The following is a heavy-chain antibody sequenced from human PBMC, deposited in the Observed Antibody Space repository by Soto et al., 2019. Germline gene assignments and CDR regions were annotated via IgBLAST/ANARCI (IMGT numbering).Heavy chain of an antibody. J-gene: IGHJ4*02. Sequence: QVQLQQWGAGLLKPSETLSLTCAVYGGSFSGYYWSWIRQPPGKGLEWIGESNHSGSTNYNPSLKSRVTISVDTSKNQFSLKLSSVTAADTAVYYCAQCSSGYYFDYWGQGTLVTVSS. CDR1: GGSFSGYY. CDR3: AQCSSGYYFDY. V-gene: IGHV4-34*01. CDR2: SNHSGST. D-gene: IGHD6-6*01.